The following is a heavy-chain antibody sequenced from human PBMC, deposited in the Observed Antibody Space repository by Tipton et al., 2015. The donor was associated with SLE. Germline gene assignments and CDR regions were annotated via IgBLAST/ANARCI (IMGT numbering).Heavy chain of an antibody. D-gene: IGHD3-3*01. CDR2: IYTRGST. Sequence: TLSLTCNVSGGSIKSSSSYWGWIRQPPGKGLEWIGRIYTRGSTNYNPSLKSRVTMSVDTSKNRFSLKLSSVTAADTAVYYCARSAIFGVIMGGYFDYWGQGTLVTVSS. CDR1: GGSIKSSSSY. J-gene: IGHJ4*02. CDR3: ARSAIFGVIMGGYFDY. V-gene: IGHV4-61*02.